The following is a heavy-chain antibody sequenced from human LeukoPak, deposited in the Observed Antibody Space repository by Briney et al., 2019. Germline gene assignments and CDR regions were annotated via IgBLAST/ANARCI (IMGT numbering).Heavy chain of an antibody. CDR3: ASRMVAGLRY. CDR1: GGSISSSSYY. CDR2: IYYSGST. V-gene: IGHV4-39*01. J-gene: IGHJ4*02. D-gene: IGHD6-19*01. Sequence: PSETLSLTCTVSGGSISSSSYYWGWIRQPPGKGLEWIGSIYYSGSTYYNPSLKSRVTISVDTSKNQFSLKLSSVTAADTAVYYCASRMVAGLRYWGQGTLVTVSS.